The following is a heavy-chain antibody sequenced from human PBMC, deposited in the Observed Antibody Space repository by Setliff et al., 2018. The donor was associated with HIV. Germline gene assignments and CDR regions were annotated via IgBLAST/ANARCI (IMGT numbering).Heavy chain of an antibody. J-gene: IGHJ3*01. Sequence: ASVKVSCKTSGYSFSDYGVTWVRQAPGKGLEWIGWISGYNDHAKYSRRFKDRVTMTTDTSTATAYMEFRNLRSDDTAVYFCARGAAPPDAFDLWGQGTMVTVSS. CDR2: ISGYNDHA. CDR3: ARGAAPPDAFDL. CDR1: GYSFSDYG. V-gene: IGHV1-18*01.